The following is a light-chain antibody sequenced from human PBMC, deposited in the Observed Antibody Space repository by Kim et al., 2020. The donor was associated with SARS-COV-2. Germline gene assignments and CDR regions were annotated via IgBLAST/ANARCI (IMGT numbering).Light chain of an antibody. J-gene: IGLJ1*01. V-gene: IGLV2-14*03. CDR1: RSDVGGFNY. Sequence: QSVLTQPASVSGSPGQSITITCTGTRSDVGGFNYVSWYQQHPGKVPKLIIYDVVERPSGVSDRFSGSKSGNTASLTISGLQADDEAEYYCNSHTSSATFVLGGGTKVTVL. CDR2: DVV. CDR3: NSHTSSATFV.